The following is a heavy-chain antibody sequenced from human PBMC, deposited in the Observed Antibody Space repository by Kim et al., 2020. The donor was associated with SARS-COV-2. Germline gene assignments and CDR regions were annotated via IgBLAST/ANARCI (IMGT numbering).Heavy chain of an antibody. D-gene: IGHD3-10*01. Sequence: GGSLRLSCAASGFTFDDYAMHWVRQAPGKGLEWVSGISWNSGSIGYVDSVKGRFTISRDNAKNSLYLQMNSLRAEDTALYYCAKEGFGGYYYYGMDVWGQGTTVTVSS. CDR1: GFTFDDYA. J-gene: IGHJ6*02. CDR3: AKEGFGGYYYYGMDV. V-gene: IGHV3-9*01. CDR2: ISWNSGSI.